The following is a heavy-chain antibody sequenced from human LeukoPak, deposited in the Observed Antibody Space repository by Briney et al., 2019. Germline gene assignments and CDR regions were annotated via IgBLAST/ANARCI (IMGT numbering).Heavy chain of an antibody. CDR1: GGSISSYY. J-gene: IGHJ6*03. CDR2: IYTSGST. V-gene: IGHV4-4*07. CDR3: ARERWELPYYSYYMDV. Sequence: SETLSLTCTVSGGSISSYYWSWIRQPAGTALEWIGRIYTSGSTNYNPSLKSRVTISVDTSKNQFSLKLSSVTAADTAVYYCARERWELPYYSYYMDVWGKGTTVTISS. D-gene: IGHD4-23*01.